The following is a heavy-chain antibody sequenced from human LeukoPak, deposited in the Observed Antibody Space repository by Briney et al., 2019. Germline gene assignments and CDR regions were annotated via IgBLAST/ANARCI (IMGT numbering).Heavy chain of an antibody. CDR1: GGSISDYY. Sequence: KPSETLSLTCSISGGSISDYYWNWIRQPPGKGLEWIGYIYYSGSTTYNPSLKSRATMSVDTSKNQFSLRLSSVTAADTAVYYCARGSWCSYTNCMLRPFDYWGQGSLVTVSS. J-gene: IGHJ4*02. V-gene: IGHV4-59*01. D-gene: IGHD2-2*01. CDR3: ARGSWCSYTNCMLRPFDY. CDR2: IYYSGST.